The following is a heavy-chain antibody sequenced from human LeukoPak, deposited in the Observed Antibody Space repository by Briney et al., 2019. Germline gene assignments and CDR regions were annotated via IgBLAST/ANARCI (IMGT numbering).Heavy chain of an antibody. V-gene: IGHV4-31*03. J-gene: IGHJ4*02. CDR1: GGSICSGGYY. CDR3: ARVSPPQAYSPYYYDSSGYYYDY. D-gene: IGHD3-22*01. Sequence: SETLSLTCTVSGGSICSGGYYWSWIRQHPGKGLEWIGEINHSGSTNYNPSLKSRVTISVDTSKNQFSLKLSSVTAADTAVYYCARVSPPQAYSPYYYDSSGYYYDYWGQGTLVTVSS. CDR2: INHSGST.